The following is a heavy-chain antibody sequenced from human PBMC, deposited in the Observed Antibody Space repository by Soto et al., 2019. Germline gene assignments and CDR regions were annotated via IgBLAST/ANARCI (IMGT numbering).Heavy chain of an antibody. CDR3: AKEDYSSSYWGYYMDV. J-gene: IGHJ6*03. CDR1: GFTFSSYG. Sequence: GGSLRLSCAASGFTFSSYGMHWVRQAPGKGLEWVAVISYDGSNKYYADSVKGRFTISRDNSKNTLYLQMNSLRAEDTAVYYCAKEDYSSSYWGYYMDVWGKGTTVTVSS. CDR2: ISYDGSNK. D-gene: IGHD6-13*01. V-gene: IGHV3-30*18.